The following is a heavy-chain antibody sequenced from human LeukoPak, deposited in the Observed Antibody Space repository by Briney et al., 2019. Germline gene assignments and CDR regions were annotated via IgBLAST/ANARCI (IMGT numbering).Heavy chain of an antibody. V-gene: IGHV4-59*08. J-gene: IGHJ5*02. CDR3: ARLQPLPGIAVAGTNNWFDP. CDR2: IYNSGST. CDR1: GGSISSYY. D-gene: IGHD6-19*01. Sequence: PSETLSLTCTVSGGSISSYYWSWIRQPPGKGLEWIGYIYNSGSTNYNPSLKSRVTVSVDTSKNQFSLKLSSVTAADTAVYYCARLQPLPGIAVAGTNNWFDPWGQGALVTVSS.